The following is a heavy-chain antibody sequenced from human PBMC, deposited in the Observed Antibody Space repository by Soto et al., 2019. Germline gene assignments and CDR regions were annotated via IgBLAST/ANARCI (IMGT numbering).Heavy chain of an antibody. CDR3: ARDYDKSGYDYFDP. V-gene: IGHV1-2*02. CDR1: GYIFTGHY. Sequence: ASVKVSCKASGYIFTGHYLHWVRQAPGQGLEWMGWIDPKSGDTKYAPKFQDRVTMTRDTSISRAYMDLSSLRYDDTAMYYCARDYDKSGYDYFDPWGQGTLVTVSS. D-gene: IGHD3-22*01. J-gene: IGHJ5*02. CDR2: IDPKSGDT.